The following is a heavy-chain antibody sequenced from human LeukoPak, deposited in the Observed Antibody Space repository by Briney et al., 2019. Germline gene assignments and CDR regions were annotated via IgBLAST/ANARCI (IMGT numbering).Heavy chain of an antibody. V-gene: IGHV1-2*02. CDR3: ARDEDSSLSRYMDV. CDR2: INPNSGGT. Sequence: ASVKVSCKASGYTFTGYYMHWVRQAPGQGLEWMGWINPNSGGTNYAQKFQGRVTMTRDTSISTAYMELSRLRSDDTAVYYCARDEDSSLSRYMDVWGKGTTVTVSS. D-gene: IGHD6-6*01. J-gene: IGHJ6*03. CDR1: GYTFTGYY.